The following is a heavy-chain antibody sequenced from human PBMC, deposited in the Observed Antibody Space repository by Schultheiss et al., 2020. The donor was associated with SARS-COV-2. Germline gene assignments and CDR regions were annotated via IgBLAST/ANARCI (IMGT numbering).Heavy chain of an antibody. D-gene: IGHD2-2*03. CDR3: ARVGYCSSTSCLVVYYYGMDV. V-gene: IGHV3-21*06. CDR1: GFTFSSYS. J-gene: IGHJ6*02. CDR2: ITNTGST. Sequence: GGSLRLSCAASGFTFSSYSMNWVRQAPGKGLEWVTAITNTGSTYYEDSVRGRFTISRDNSKSTLYLQMTSLRAEDTAVYYCARVGYCSSTSCLVVYYYGMDVWGQGTTVTVSS.